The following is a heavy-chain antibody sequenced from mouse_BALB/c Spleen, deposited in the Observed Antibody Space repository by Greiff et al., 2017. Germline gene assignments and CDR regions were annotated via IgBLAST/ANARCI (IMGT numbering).Heavy chain of an antibody. CDR3: NGFYYGNYVRDY. J-gene: IGHJ2*01. D-gene: IGHD2-1*01. CDR2: IDPENGDT. V-gene: IGHV14-4*02. CDR1: GFNIKDYY. Sequence: EVQLQQSGAELVRSGASVKLSCTASGFNIKDYYMHWVKQRPEQGLEWIGWIDPENGDTEYAPKFQGKATMTADTSSNTAYLQLSSLTSEDTAVYYGNGFYYGNYVRDYWGQGTTLTVSS.